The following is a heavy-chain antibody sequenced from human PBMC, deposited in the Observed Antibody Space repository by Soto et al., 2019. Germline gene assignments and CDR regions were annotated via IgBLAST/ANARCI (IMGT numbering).Heavy chain of an antibody. V-gene: IGHV3-74*01. CDR2: INSDGSST. CDR1: GXTISRYC. CDR3: AKVGRYCSGGSCYSWLDP. J-gene: IGHJ5*02. D-gene: IGHD2-15*01. Sequence: GSLRLLCAASGXTISRYCMHWVRQAPGKGLVWVSRINSDGSSTSYADSVKGRFNIYRDNAKNTLYLQMNSLRAEDTAVYYCAKVGRYCSGGSCYSWLDPWGQGTLGTVSS.